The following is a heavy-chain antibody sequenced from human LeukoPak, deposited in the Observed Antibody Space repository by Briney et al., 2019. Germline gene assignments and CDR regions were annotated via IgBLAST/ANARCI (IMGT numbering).Heavy chain of an antibody. D-gene: IGHD1-26*01. CDR3: ARNGGSYTFDI. V-gene: IGHV4-61*01. CDR1: GGSVSSGSYY. Sequence: SETLSLTCTVSGGSVSSGSYYWSWIRQPPGKGLEWIGYIYYSGSTNYNPSLKSRVTISVDTSKNQFSLKLSSVTAADTAVYYCARNGGSYTFDIWGQGTMVTVSS. CDR2: IYYSGST. J-gene: IGHJ3*02.